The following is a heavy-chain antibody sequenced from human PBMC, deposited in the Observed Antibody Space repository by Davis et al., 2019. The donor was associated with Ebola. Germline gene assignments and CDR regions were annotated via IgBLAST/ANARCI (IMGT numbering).Heavy chain of an antibody. D-gene: IGHD6-19*01. CDR2: ISYDGSNK. Sequence: PGGSLRLSCAASGFTFSSYGMHWVRQAPGKGLKWVAVISYDGSNKYYADSVKGRFTISRDNSKNTLYLQMNSLRAEDTAVYYCAKELYSSGWGYYGMDVWGHGTTVTVYS. CDR1: GFTFSSYG. V-gene: IGHV3-30*18. CDR3: AKELYSSGWGYYGMDV. J-gene: IGHJ6*02.